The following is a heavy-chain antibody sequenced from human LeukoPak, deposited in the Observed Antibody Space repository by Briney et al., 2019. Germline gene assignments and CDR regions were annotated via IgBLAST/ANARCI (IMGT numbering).Heavy chain of an antibody. J-gene: IGHJ3*02. CDR3: ASLYGYYDSSGYPDPTDAFDI. V-gene: IGHV1-69*13. CDR2: IIPIFGTA. CDR1: GGTFSSYA. D-gene: IGHD3-22*01. Sequence: RWASVKVSCKASGGTFSSYAISWVRQAPGQGLEWMGWIIPIFGTANYAQKFQGRVTITADESTSTAYMELSSLRSEDTAVYYCASLYGYYDSSGYPDPTDAFDIWGQGTMVTVSS.